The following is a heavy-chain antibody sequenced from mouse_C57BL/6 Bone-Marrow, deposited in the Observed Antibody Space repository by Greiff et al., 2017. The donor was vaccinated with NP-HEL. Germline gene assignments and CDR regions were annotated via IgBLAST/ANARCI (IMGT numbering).Heavy chain of an antibody. CDR1: EYEFPTHD. D-gene: IGHD1-1*02. CDR2: INSDGGST. Sequence: EVKVVESGGGLVQPGESLKLSCESNEYEFPTHDMSWVRKTPEKRLELVAAINSDGGSTYYPDTMERRFIISRDNTKKTLYQQMSSLRSEDTALYYCARGYYGGAMDYWGQGTSVTVSS. V-gene: IGHV5-2*01. CDR3: ARGYYGGAMDY. J-gene: IGHJ4*01.